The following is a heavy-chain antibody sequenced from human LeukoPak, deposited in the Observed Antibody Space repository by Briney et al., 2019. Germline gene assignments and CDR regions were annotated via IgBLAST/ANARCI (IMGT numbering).Heavy chain of an antibody. CDR3: ARVRDGYNDAYDI. CDR1: GGTFSSYA. J-gene: IGHJ3*02. Sequence: ASVKVSCKASGGTFSSYAISWVRQAPGQGLEWTGGIIPIFGKANYAQKFQGRVTITADESTSTAYMELSSLRSEDTAVYYCARVRDGYNDAYDIWGQGTMVTVPS. V-gene: IGHV1-69*13. CDR2: IIPIFGKA. D-gene: IGHD5-24*01.